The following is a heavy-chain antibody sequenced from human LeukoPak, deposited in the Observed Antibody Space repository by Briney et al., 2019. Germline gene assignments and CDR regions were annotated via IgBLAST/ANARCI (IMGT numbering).Heavy chain of an antibody. Sequence: GGSLRLSCAASGFTFSDYYMTWIRQAPGKGLEWVSYISGGSSYTNYADSVRGRFTISRDNAKNSLYLQMNSLRAEDTAVYYCASRGDTSGYYYFDYWGQGTLVTVSS. V-gene: IGHV3-11*03. CDR3: ASRGDTSGYYYFDY. J-gene: IGHJ4*02. CDR2: ISGGSSYT. D-gene: IGHD3-22*01. CDR1: GFTFSDYY.